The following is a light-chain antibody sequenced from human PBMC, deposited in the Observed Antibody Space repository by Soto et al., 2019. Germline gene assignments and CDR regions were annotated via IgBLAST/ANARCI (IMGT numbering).Light chain of an antibody. CDR3: QQYYSAPQT. V-gene: IGKV4-1*01. Sequence: DIVMTQSPDSLAVSLGERATINCKSSQSVLYSSNNKNYLAWYQQRPGQPPRLLISWASTRESGVPDPFSGSGSGTDFTLTISSLQSEDVAVYYCQQYYSAPQTFGQGTKVEIK. J-gene: IGKJ1*01. CDR2: WAS. CDR1: QSVLYSSNNKNY.